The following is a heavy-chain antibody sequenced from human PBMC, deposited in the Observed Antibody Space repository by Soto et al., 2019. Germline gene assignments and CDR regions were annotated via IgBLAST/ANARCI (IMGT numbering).Heavy chain of an antibody. Sequence: SVKVSCKASGGTFSSYTISWVRQAPGQGLEWMGRIIPILGIANYAQKFQGRVTITADKSTSTAYMELSSLRSEDTAVDYCALVVVAPKYFDYWGQGTLVTVSS. CDR1: GGTFSSYT. J-gene: IGHJ4*02. D-gene: IGHD2-15*01. CDR2: IIPILGIA. CDR3: ALVVVAPKYFDY. V-gene: IGHV1-69*02.